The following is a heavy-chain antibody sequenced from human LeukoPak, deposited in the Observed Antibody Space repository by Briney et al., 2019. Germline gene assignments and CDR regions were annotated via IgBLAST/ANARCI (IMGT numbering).Heavy chain of an antibody. D-gene: IGHD6-6*01. J-gene: IGHJ4*02. CDR2: LSYDGSNE. V-gene: IGHV3-30*18. CDR3: AKVLEQLVPDY. CDR1: EFTFSLYG. Sequence: GGSLRLSCAASEFTFSLYGMNWVRQAPGKGLEWVAVLSYDGSNEYYADSVKGRFTISRDNAKNSLYLQMNSLRAEDTAVYYCAKVLEQLVPDYWGQGTLVTVSS.